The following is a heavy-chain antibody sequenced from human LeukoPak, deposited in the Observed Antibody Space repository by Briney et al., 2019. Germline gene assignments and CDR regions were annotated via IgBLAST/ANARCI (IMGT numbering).Heavy chain of an antibody. D-gene: IGHD3-22*01. CDR3: AKQRITMIVVVINGGEYYFDY. V-gene: IGHV3-23*01. Sequence: GGSLRLSCAASGFTFSSYAMSWVRQAPGKGLEWVSAISGSGGSTYYADSVKGRFTISRDNSKNTLYLQMNRLRAEDTAVYYCAKQRITMIVVVINGGEYYFDYWGQGTLVTVSS. CDR2: ISGSGGST. CDR1: GFTFSSYA. J-gene: IGHJ4*02.